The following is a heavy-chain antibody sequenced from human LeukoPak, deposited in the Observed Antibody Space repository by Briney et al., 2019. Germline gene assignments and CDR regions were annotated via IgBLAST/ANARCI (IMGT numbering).Heavy chain of an antibody. V-gene: IGHV1-2*02. Sequence: ASVKVSCEASGYSFTAYYMHWVRQAPGEGLEWMGWINPQSGGTNYAQKFQGRVTMTRDTSITTAYMELSRLTSDDTALYYCARNIGVGPNGDSWGQGTPVTVSS. CDR2: INPQSGGT. D-gene: IGHD6-19*01. CDR1: GYSFTAYY. CDR3: ARNIGVGPNGDS. J-gene: IGHJ4*02.